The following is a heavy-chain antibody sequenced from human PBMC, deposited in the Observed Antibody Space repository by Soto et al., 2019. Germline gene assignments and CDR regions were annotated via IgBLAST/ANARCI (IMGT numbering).Heavy chain of an antibody. V-gene: IGHV1-69*13. Sequence: SVKVSCKASGGTFSSYAISWVRQAPGQGLEWMGGIIPIFGTANYAQRFQGRVTITADESTSTAYMELSSLRSEDTAVYYCARGVKTGTTMGYWLDPWGQGTLVTVYS. CDR3: ARGVKTGTTMGYWLDP. CDR1: GGTFSSYA. CDR2: IIPIFGTA. D-gene: IGHD1-7*01. J-gene: IGHJ5*02.